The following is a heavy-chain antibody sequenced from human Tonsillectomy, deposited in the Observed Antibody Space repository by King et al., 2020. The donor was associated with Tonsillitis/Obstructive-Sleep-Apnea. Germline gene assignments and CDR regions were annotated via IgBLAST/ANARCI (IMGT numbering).Heavy chain of an antibody. CDR3: ARDMVLEAGGDAFDI. CDR2: IYYSGNT. CDR1: GGSISRYS. V-gene: IGHV4-59*01. Sequence: VQLQESGPGLVKPSETLSLTCTVSGGSISRYSWSWIRQPPGKGLEWIGYIYYSGNTNYNPSLKSRVTISVDTSKNQFSLKLSYVTAADTAVYYCARDMVLEAGGDAFDIWGQGTEVSVSS. D-gene: IGHD2-8*01. J-gene: IGHJ3*02.